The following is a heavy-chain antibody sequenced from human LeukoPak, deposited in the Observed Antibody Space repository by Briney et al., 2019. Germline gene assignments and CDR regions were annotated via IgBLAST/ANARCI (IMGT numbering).Heavy chain of an antibody. D-gene: IGHD2-21*02. Sequence: GGSLRLSCEASGFTVSSNYMSWVRQAPGRGLEWVSVIYSDGNTYYADSVKGRFTISRGNSKNTLSLQMTSLRGEDTAVYYCVRGGGAFCGDDCCRNFDYWGQGTLVTVSS. CDR2: IYSDGNT. J-gene: IGHJ4*02. CDR1: GFTVSSNY. V-gene: IGHV3-66*01. CDR3: VRGGGAFCGDDCCRNFDY.